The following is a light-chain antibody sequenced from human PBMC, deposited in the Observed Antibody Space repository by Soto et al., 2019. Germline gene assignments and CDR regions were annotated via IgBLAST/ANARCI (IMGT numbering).Light chain of an antibody. J-gene: IGKJ2*01. CDR2: DAS. V-gene: IGKV1-33*01. CDR3: QQYYNFPPYT. CDR1: QDISNY. Sequence: DIQMTQSPSSLSASVGDRVTITCQASQDISNYLNWYQQKPGKAPKLLIYDASNLETGVPSRFSGSGSGTDFTFTISSLQPEDIATYYCQQYYNFPPYTFGPGTKLDIK.